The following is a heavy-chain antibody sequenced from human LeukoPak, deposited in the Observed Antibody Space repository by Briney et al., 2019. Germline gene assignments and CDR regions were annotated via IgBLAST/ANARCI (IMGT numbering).Heavy chain of an antibody. Sequence: GGSLRLSCVASGFSFSAYIMHWVRQAPGKGLEYVSAIRSDGSSTFYPSSVKGRFTISRDNAKNSLHLQMDSLRAEDTAVYYCARNLGYCDSSNCYSNYMDVWGKGTTVTVSS. CDR1: GFSFSAYI. CDR2: IRSDGSST. CDR3: ARNLGYCDSSNCYSNYMDV. J-gene: IGHJ6*03. D-gene: IGHD2-2*02. V-gene: IGHV3-64*01.